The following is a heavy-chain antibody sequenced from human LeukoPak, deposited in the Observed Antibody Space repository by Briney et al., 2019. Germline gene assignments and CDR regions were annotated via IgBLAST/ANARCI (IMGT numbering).Heavy chain of an antibody. Sequence: PSETLSLTCTVSGGSISSSTYYWGWIRQPPGKGLEWIVTIYYSGSTYYNPSLKSRVTISVDTSKNQSSLNLSSVTAADTAVYYCARHVTEYSGSYYYLDYWGQGTLVTVSS. CDR1: GGSISSSTYY. D-gene: IGHD1-26*01. V-gene: IGHV4-39*01. CDR3: ARHVTEYSGSYYYLDY. CDR2: IYYSGST. J-gene: IGHJ4*02.